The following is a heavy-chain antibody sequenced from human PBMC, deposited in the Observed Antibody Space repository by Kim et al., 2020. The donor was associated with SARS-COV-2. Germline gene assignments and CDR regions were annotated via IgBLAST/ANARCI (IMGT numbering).Heavy chain of an antibody. CDR2: IKQDGSEK. V-gene: IGHV3-7*01. Sequence: GGSLRLSCAASGFTFSSYWMSWVRQAPGKGLEWVANIKQDGSEKYYVDSVKGRFTISRDNAKNSLYLQMNSLRAEDTAVYYCARNTLGGSSPVGYYYYYGMAVWGQGTTFTVSS. J-gene: IGHJ6*02. CDR1: GFTFSSYW. D-gene: IGHD1-26*01. CDR3: ARNTLGGSSPVGYYYYYGMAV.